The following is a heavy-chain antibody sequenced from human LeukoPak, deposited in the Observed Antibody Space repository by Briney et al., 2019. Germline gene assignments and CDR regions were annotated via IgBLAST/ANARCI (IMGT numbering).Heavy chain of an antibody. D-gene: IGHD1-26*01. CDR1: GGSISSGSYY. CDR2: IYTSGST. V-gene: IGHV4-61*02. CDR3: ARGLKVGATPDY. J-gene: IGHJ4*02. Sequence: SETLSLTRTVSGGSISSGSYYWSWIRQPAGKGLEWIGRIYTSGSTNYNPSLKSRVTISVDTSKNQFSLKLSSVTAADTAVYYCARGLKVGATPDYWGQGTLVTVSS.